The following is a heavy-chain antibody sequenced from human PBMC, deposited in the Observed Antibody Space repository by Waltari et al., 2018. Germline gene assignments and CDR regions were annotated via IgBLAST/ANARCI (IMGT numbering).Heavy chain of an antibody. V-gene: IGHV1-2*02. CDR2: INPNSGGT. CDR3: ARSGKKYYFDY. Sequence: QVQLVQSGAEVKKPGASVKVSCKASGYTFTGYYMHWVRQAPGQGLEWMGWINPNSGGTNDAQKFQGRVTMTRDTSISTAYMELSRLRSDDTAVYYCARSGKKYYFDYWGQGTLVTVSS. J-gene: IGHJ4*02. CDR1: GYTFTGYY. D-gene: IGHD3-10*01.